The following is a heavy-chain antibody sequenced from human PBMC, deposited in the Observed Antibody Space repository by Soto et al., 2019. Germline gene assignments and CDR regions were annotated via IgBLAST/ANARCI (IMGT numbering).Heavy chain of an antibody. CDR3: ARDLIVVNRYYYGMDV. CDR2: IIPIFGTA. D-gene: IGHD2-15*01. J-gene: IGHJ6*02. CDR1: GGTFSSYA. V-gene: IGHV1-69*13. Sequence: SVKVSCKASGGTFSSYAISWVRQAPGQGLEWMGGIIPIFGTANYAQKFQGRVTITADESTSTAYMELSSLRSEDTAVYYCARDLIVVNRYYYGMDVWGQGTTVTVSS.